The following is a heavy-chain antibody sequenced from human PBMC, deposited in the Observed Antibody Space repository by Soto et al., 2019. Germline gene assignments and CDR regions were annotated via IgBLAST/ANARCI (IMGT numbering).Heavy chain of an antibody. Sequence: GGSLRLSCAASGFTFSSYAMHWVRQAPGKGLEWVAVISYDGSNKYYADSVKGRFTISRDNSKNTLYLQMNSLRAEDTAVYYCARFRHDFWSLLGRVYGMDVCGQGTTVTVSS. D-gene: IGHD3-3*01. CDR3: ARFRHDFWSLLGRVYGMDV. CDR2: ISYDGSNK. J-gene: IGHJ6*02. V-gene: IGHV3-30-3*01. CDR1: GFTFSSYA.